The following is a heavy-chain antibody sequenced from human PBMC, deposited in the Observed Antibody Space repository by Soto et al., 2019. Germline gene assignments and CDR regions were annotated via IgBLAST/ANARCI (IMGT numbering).Heavy chain of an antibody. CDR3: ARHLAPQQLVRVYYYYGMDV. D-gene: IGHD6-13*01. J-gene: IGHJ6*02. CDR2: IYYSGST. Sequence: SETLSLTCTVSGGSISSSSYYWGWIRQPPGKGLEWIGSIYYSGSTYYNPSLKSRVTISVDTSKNQFSLKLSSVTAADTAVYYFARHLAPQQLVRVYYYYGMDVWGQGTTVT. V-gene: IGHV4-39*01. CDR1: GGSISSSSYY.